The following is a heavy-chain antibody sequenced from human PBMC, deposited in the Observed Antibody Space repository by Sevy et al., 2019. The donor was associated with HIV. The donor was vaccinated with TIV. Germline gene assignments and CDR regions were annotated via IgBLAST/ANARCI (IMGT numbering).Heavy chain of an antibody. CDR3: AVRRRVVIPGVVRRRDQFFFYGMAV. V-gene: IGHV4-34*01. D-gene: IGHD2-2*01. J-gene: IGHJ6*02. CDR2: INHSGTT. CDR1: GESFSSYY. Sequence: SETLSLTCAVYGESFSSYYWSWIRQSPGKGLEWIGEINHSGTTNYHPSLKSRASISADTSKNQFSLKLTSVTAADTGVYYCAVRRRVVIPGVVRRRDQFFFYGMAVWGQGTTVTVSS.